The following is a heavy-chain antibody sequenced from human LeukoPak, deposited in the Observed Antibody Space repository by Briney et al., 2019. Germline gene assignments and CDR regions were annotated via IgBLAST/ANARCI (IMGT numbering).Heavy chain of an antibody. Sequence: GGSLRLSCAASGFTFSSYEMNWVRQAPGKGLEWVGRIKSKTDGGTTDYAAPVKGRFTISRDDSKNTLYLQMNSLKTEDTAVYYCTTDRLSGYSYYFDYWGQGTLVTVSS. D-gene: IGHD3-22*01. V-gene: IGHV3-15*01. CDR1: GFTFSSYE. CDR3: TTDRLSGYSYYFDY. CDR2: IKSKTDGGTT. J-gene: IGHJ4*02.